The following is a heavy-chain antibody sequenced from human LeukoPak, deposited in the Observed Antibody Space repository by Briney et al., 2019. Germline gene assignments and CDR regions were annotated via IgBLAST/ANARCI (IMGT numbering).Heavy chain of an antibody. CDR2: IYYSGST. Sequence: SETLSLTCTVSGDSISSSSYYWGWIRQPPGKGLEWIGSIYYSGSTYYNPSLKSRVTISVDTSKNQFSLKLSSVTAADTAVYYCAIRYGSGSGGTHLPEYYFDYWGQGTLVTVSS. V-gene: IGHV4-39*01. CDR3: AIRYGSGSGGTHLPEYYFDY. J-gene: IGHJ4*02. CDR1: GDSISSSSYY. D-gene: IGHD3-10*01.